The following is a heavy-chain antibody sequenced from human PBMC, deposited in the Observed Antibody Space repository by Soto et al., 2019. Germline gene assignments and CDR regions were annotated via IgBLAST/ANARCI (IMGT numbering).Heavy chain of an antibody. CDR1: GFTFDDYG. CDR3: ARGTRAGGYARYAFDI. CDR2: INWNGGST. V-gene: IGHV3-20*01. J-gene: IGHJ3*02. Sequence: GGSLRLSCAASGFTFDDYGMSWVRQAPGKGLEWVSGINWNGGSTGYADSVKGRFTISRDNAKNSLYLQMNSLRAEDTALYHCARGTRAGGYARYAFDIWGQGTMVTVSS. D-gene: IGHD5-12*01.